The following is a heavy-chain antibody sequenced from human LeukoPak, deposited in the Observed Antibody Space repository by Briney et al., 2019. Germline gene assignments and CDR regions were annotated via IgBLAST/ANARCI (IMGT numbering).Heavy chain of an antibody. Sequence: GGSLRLSCAASGFTFSSYGMHWVRQAPGKGLEWVAFIRYDGSNKYYADSVKGRFTISRDNSKNTLYLQMNSLRAEDTAVYYCAKVEYSSESSDYWGQGTLVTVSS. D-gene: IGHD6-19*01. CDR1: GFTFSSYG. J-gene: IGHJ4*02. CDR3: AKVEYSSESSDY. CDR2: IRYDGSNK. V-gene: IGHV3-30*02.